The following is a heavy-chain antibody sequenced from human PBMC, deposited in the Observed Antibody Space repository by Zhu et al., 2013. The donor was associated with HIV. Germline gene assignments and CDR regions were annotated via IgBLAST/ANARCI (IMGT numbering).Heavy chain of an antibody. Sequence: QVQLQESGPGLVKPSETLSLTCSVFGYSISSGYYGGWIRQPPGKGLEWIGCVSYTGTTYYNLSLKSRVAISMNTSRNQFSLKLSSVTAADTAIYYCAIYSDGWRSDYWGQGTLITVSS. CDR1: GYSISSGYY. CDR3: AIYSDGWRSDY. CDR2: VSYTGTT. V-gene: IGHV4-38-2*01. D-gene: IGHD6-19*01. J-gene: IGHJ4*02.